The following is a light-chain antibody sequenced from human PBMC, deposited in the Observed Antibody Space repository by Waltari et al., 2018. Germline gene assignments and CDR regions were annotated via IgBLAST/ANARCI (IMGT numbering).Light chain of an antibody. V-gene: IGKV1-5*03. CDR1: QSILTL. Sequence: TQMTQSPSTLSASVGATVTITCRASQSILTLLAWYQQKPGKAPRLLIYKAFNLESGVPGRFSGSASGTEFNLTISSLQPDDSATYYCQQYHDYSAFGQGTKLEIK. CDR2: KAF. CDR3: QQYHDYSA. J-gene: IGKJ2*01.